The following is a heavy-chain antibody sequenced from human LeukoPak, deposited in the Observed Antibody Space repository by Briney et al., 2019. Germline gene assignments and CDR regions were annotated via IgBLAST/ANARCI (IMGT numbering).Heavy chain of an antibody. CDR2: IYTSGST. D-gene: IGHD3-10*01. Sequence: SETLSLTCTVSGGSISSYYWSWIRQPAGKGLEWIGRIYTSGSTNYNPSLKSRVTISVDTSKNQFSLKLSSVTAADTAVYYCAREYGSGFGDPNFDYWGQGTLVTVSS. V-gene: IGHV4-4*07. CDR3: AREYGSGFGDPNFDY. CDR1: GGSISSYY. J-gene: IGHJ4*02.